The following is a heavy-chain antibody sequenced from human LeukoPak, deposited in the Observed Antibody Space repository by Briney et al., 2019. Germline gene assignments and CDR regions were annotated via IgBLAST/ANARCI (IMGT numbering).Heavy chain of an antibody. J-gene: IGHJ6*03. CDR1: GFYFANYA. CDR3: ARALAHYDYVWGSYRRTTNDYYYMDV. CDR2: TVGGGSPNT. Sequence: QPGGSLTLSCAASGFYFANYAMSWVRQAPGKGLEWVSATVGGGSPNTYHADSVKGRFTISRDNAKNSLYLQMNSLRAEDTAVYYCARALAHYDYVWGSYRRTTNDYYYMDVWGKGTTVTISS. V-gene: IGHV3-23*01. D-gene: IGHD3-16*02.